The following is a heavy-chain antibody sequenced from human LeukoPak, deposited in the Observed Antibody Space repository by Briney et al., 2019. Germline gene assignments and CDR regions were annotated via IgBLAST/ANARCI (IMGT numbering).Heavy chain of an antibody. J-gene: IGHJ4*02. CDR2: VSYDGNNK. D-gene: IGHD6-19*01. CDR1: GFTFSNYA. Sequence: GGSLRLSCAASGFTFSNYAIHWLRQAPGKGLEGVGVVSYDGNNKYYADSVKGRFTISRDNSKNTLYLQMNSLRAEDTAVYYCARVLSSRSSGWGYFDYWGQGSLVTVSS. V-gene: IGHV3-30-3*01. CDR3: ARVLSSRSSGWGYFDY.